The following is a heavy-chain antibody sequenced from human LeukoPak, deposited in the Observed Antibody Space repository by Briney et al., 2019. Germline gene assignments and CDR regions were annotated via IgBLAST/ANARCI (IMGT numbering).Heavy chain of an antibody. D-gene: IGHD3-22*01. Sequence: ASVKVSCKASGYIFTGYYMHWVRQAPGQGLEWMGWINPNSGGTNSAQKFQGRVTMTSDTSISTAYMELSRLRSDDTAMYYCARPDYYDSSGLPGDYWGQGTLVTVSS. J-gene: IGHJ4*02. CDR1: GYIFTGYY. V-gene: IGHV1-2*02. CDR2: INPNSGGT. CDR3: ARPDYYDSSGLPGDY.